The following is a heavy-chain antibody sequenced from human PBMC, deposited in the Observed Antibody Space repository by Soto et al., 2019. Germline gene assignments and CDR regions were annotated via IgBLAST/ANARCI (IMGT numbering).Heavy chain of an antibody. CDR2: IDGSGQTT. V-gene: IGHV3-23*01. J-gene: IGHJ4*02. D-gene: IGHD7-27*01. CDR3: AKYAGLSPGVRFHFDY. Sequence: EVQMLESGGDLIQPGGSLRLSCAVSGFTFTNYAMSWVRHTSGKGLEWVSSIDGSGQTTYYAASVKGRFTISRDNSRNLFFLQTDSLPAEDTAIYYRAKYAGLSPGVRFHFDYWGQGSLVSVSS. CDR1: GFTFTNYA.